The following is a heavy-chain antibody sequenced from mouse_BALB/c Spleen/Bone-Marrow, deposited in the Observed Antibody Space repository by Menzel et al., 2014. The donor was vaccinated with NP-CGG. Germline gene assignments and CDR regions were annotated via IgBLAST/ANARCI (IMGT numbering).Heavy chain of an antibody. V-gene: IGHV1-67*01. CDR1: GYTFTDYA. CDR2: ISTYSGNT. Sequence: QVQLQQSGPELVRPGVSVKISCKGSGYTFTDYAMHWVKQSHAKSLEWTGVISTYSGNTNYNQKFKGKATMTVDKSSSTAYMELARLTSEGSAIYYCAGYGSSYYAMDYWGQGTSVTVSS. D-gene: IGHD1-1*01. J-gene: IGHJ4*01. CDR3: AGYGSSYYAMDY.